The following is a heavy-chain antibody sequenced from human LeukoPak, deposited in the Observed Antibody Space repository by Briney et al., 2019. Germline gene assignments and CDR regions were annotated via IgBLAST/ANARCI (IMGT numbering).Heavy chain of an antibody. CDR3: AKIEVAGKRPFDY. Sequence: GGSLRLSCAASGFTFDDYGMSWVRQAPGKGLEWVSGINWNGGSTYYADSVKGRFTISRDNSKNTLYLQMNSLRAEDTAVYYCAKIEVAGKRPFDYWGQGTLVTVSS. CDR2: INWNGGST. J-gene: IGHJ4*02. CDR1: GFTFDDYG. D-gene: IGHD6-19*01. V-gene: IGHV3-23*01.